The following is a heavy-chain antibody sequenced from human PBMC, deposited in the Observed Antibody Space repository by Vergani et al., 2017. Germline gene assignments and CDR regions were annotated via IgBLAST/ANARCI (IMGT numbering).Heavy chain of an antibody. J-gene: IGHJ5*02. CDR3: ARYIGNCAGATCRAYYFDP. V-gene: IGHV1-46*01. CDR1: GYTFTSYY. D-gene: IGHD1-7*01. Sequence: QVQLVQSGAAVKKPGASVKVSCKASGYTFTSYYMHWVRQAPGQGLEWMGIINPSGGSTSYAQKFQGRVNMTRDTSTSTVYMELRSLRSEDTAVYYCARYIGNCAGATCRAYYFDPWGQGTRVTVSS. CDR2: INPSGGST.